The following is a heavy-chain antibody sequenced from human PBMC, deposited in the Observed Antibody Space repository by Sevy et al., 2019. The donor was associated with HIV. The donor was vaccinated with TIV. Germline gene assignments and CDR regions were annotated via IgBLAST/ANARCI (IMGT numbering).Heavy chain of an antibody. J-gene: IGHJ4*02. Sequence: GGSLRLSCAASGFTFSSYGMHWVRQAPGKGLEWVAVISYDGSNKYYADSVKGRFTISRDNSKNTLYLQMNSLRAEDTAVYYYAKSRSGGDPLYYWGQGTLVTVSS. D-gene: IGHD4-17*01. V-gene: IGHV3-30*18. CDR3: AKSRSGGDPLYY. CDR2: ISYDGSNK. CDR1: GFTFSSYG.